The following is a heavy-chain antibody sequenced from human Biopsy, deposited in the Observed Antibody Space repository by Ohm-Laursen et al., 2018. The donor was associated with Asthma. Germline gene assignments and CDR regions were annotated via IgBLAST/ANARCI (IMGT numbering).Heavy chain of an antibody. CDR3: ARDFTIGSGSPFHF. J-gene: IGHJ4*01. V-gene: IGHV3-21*01. CDR2: ISSLSRYK. CDR1: GFDFSDYT. D-gene: IGHD3-10*01. Sequence: SLRLSCIASGFDFSDYTMNWVRQAPGKGLEWVSSISSLSRYKNYSDSLRGRVTISRDNAKSSLHLQMSSLRAEDTAVYFCARDFTIGSGSPFHFWGPGTLVTVSS.